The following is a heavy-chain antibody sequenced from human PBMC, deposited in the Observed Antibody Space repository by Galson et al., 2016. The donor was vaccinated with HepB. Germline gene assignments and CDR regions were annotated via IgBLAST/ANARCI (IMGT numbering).Heavy chain of an antibody. Sequence: SVKVSCKASGYTFTGYYMHWVRQAPGQGLEWMGWINPNSGGTNYAQKFQGRVTMTRDTSISTAYMELSRLRSDDTAVYYCAGRSYHVVAGNGFDYWGQGTLVTVSS. D-gene: IGHD6-13*01. CDR1: GYTFTGYY. J-gene: IGHJ4*02. CDR2: INPNSGGT. V-gene: IGHV1-2*02. CDR3: AGRSYHVVAGNGFDY.